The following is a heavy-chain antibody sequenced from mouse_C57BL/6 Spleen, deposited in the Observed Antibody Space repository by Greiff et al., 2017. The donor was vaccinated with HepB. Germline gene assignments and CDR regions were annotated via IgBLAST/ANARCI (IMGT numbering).Heavy chain of an antibody. CDR1: GYSITSGYY. CDR3: ARDTGFDY. J-gene: IGHJ2*01. Sequence: EVQLQESGPGLVKPSQSLSLTCSVTGYSITSGYYWNWIRQFPGNKLEWMGYISYDGSNNYNPSLKNRISITRDPSKNQFFLKLNSVTTEDTATYYCARDTGFDYWGQGTTLTVSS. D-gene: IGHD4-1*01. CDR2: ISYDGSN. V-gene: IGHV3-6*01.